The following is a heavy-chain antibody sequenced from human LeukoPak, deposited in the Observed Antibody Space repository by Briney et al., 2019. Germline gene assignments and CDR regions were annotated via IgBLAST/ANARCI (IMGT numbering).Heavy chain of an antibody. CDR2: IIPIFGTA. CDR3: ARDEPNYYDSSGYPDQYDY. V-gene: IGHV1-69*05. J-gene: IGHJ4*02. D-gene: IGHD3-22*01. CDR1: GGTFSSYA. Sequence: ASVKVSCKASGGTFSSYAISWVRQAPGQGLEWMGRIIPIFGTANYAQKFQGRVTITTDESTSTAYMELSSLRSEDTAVYNCARDEPNYYDSSGYPDQYDYWGQGTLVTVSS.